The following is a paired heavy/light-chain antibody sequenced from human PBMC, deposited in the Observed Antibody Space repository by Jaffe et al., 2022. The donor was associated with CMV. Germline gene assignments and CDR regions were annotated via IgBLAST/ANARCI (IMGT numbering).Light chain of an antibody. V-gene: IGLV3-25*03. CDR2: KDT. Sequence: SYELTQPPSVSVSPGQTAKITCFGEDLPQRYAFWYQQKPGQAPLLVIYKDTERPSGIPERFSGSTSGTTVTLTISAVQADDEADYFCQSTDISDTAHVIFGGGTKLTVL. CDR1: DLPQRY. J-gene: IGLJ2*01. CDR3: QSTDISDTAHVI.
Heavy chain of an antibody. D-gene: IGHD4-17*01. CDR2: IDPIDSST. Sequence: EVQLAQSGAEVKKPGESLRISCQASGYSFSTFWITWVRQTPGKGLEWMGRIDPIDSSTDYSPSFQGHVTISVDKSSSSVYLQWRSLKASDTAMYYCARLYGDYFDYWGQGTRVTVSS. CDR3: ARLYGDYFDY. J-gene: IGHJ4*02. CDR1: GYSFSTFW. V-gene: IGHV5-10-1*03.